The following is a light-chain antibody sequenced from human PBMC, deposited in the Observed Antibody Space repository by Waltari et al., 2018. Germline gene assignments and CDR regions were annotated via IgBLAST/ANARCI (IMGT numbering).Light chain of an antibody. Sequence: DIQMTQSPSTLSASVGDRVTITCRASQSISSWLAWYQQKPGKAPKLLIYDASSLESGVPSRVSGSGYGTEFTLTISSLQPDDFATDYCQQYNSYSLYTFGKATELEIK. J-gene: IGKJ2*01. CDR1: QSISSW. V-gene: IGKV1-5*01. CDR2: DAS. CDR3: QQYNSYSLYT.